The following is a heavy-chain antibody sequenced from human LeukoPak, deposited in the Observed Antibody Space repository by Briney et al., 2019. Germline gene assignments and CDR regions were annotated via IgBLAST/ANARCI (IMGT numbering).Heavy chain of an antibody. CDR1: GFTFSTFA. V-gene: IGHV3-23*01. Sequence: GGSLRLSCAASGFTFSTFAMIWVRQPPGKGLEWVSSIFPSGGEIHYADSVKGRFTISRDNSKNTLYLQMNSLRAEDTAVYYCARDAGGLGELSYTNFDYWGQGTLVTVSS. J-gene: IGHJ4*02. CDR3: ARDAGGLGELSYTNFDY. CDR2: IFPSGGEI. D-gene: IGHD3-16*02.